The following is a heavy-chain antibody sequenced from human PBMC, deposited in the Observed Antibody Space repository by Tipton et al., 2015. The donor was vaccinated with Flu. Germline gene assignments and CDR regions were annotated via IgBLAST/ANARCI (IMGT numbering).Heavy chain of an antibody. D-gene: IGHD4-17*01. CDR3: VRLPRHYGYYPLDY. J-gene: IGHJ4*01. Sequence: TLSLTCTVSGEPLGTHYWTWFRQPTGERREWIGGIFTTGTAIYNPSLRSRVTMSVDTSKNQFSLNLTSVTAADTAVYYGVRLPRHYGYYPLDYWGPGIMVTVSS. V-gene: IGHV4-4*07. CDR1: GEPLGTHY. CDR2: IFTTGTA.